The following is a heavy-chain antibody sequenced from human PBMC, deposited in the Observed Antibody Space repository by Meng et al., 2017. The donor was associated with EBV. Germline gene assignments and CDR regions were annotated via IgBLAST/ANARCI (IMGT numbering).Heavy chain of an antibody. CDR3: AHIIAARPFDY. V-gene: IGHV2-5*02. D-gene: IGHD6-6*01. CDR1: WFSLRIRGVG. J-gene: IGHJ4*02. CDR2: IYWDDDK. Sequence: TLQLSGPSLVKPPPTLPLPRTFSWFSLRIRGVGVGWIRQPPGKALEWLALIYWDDDKRYSPSLKSRLTITKDTSKNQVVLTMTNMDPVDAATYYCAHIIAARPFDYWGQGTLVTVSS.